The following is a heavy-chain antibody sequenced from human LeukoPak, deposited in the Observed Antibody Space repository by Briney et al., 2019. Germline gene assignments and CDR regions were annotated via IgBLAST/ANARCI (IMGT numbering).Heavy chain of an antibody. D-gene: IGHD3-9*01. CDR1: GFTFSRYA. CDR2: ISYDGSNK. V-gene: IGHV3-30*04. J-gene: IGHJ4*02. CDR3: ARDEGLRYFDWLIDY. Sequence: PGGSLRLSCAASGFTFSRYAMSWVRQAPGKGLEWVAVISYDGSNKYYADSVKGRFTISRDNSKNTLYLQMNSLRAEDTAVYFCARDEGLRYFDWLIDYWGQGTLVTVSS.